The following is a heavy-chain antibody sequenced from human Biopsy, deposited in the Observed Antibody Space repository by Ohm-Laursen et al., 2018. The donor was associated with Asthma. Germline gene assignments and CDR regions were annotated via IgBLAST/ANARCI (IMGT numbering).Heavy chain of an antibody. Sequence: SLRLSCAASGFAVSSDHMFWVRQAPGKGLEWVSVIYSGGTSTTADSVRGRFTISRDYSKNTLYLQMHSLIAEDTAVYYCARGDSSNWSHYYFDYWGQGTLVTVSS. CDR1: GFAVSSDH. V-gene: IGHV3-53*01. CDR2: IYSGGTS. CDR3: ARGDSSNWSHYYFDY. J-gene: IGHJ4*02. D-gene: IGHD3-22*01.